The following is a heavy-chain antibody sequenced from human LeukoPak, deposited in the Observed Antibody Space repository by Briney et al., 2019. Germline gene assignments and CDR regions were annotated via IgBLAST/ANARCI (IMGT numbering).Heavy chain of an antibody. V-gene: IGHV3-21*01. CDR3: ARVASGSSYRPFDC. J-gene: IGHJ4*02. CDR2: ISSSSSYI. D-gene: IGHD3-10*01. CDR1: GFTFSSYW. Sequence: GGSLRLSCAASGFTFSSYWMSWVRQAPGKGLEWVSSISSSSSYIYYADSVKGRFTISRDSAKNALYLQMNSLRAEDTAVYYCARVASGSSYRPFDCWGQGTLVTVSS.